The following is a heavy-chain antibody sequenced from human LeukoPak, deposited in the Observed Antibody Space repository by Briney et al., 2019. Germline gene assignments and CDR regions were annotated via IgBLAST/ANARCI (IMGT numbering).Heavy chain of an antibody. Sequence: PGGSLRLSCAASGFSFSDDYMSWIRQAPGKGLEWVSSISSSDETIHYADSVKGRFTISRDNTKNSLSLQMNSLTADDTAVYYCAREARRSASWPGVLRYWGQGILVTVSS. CDR3: AREARRSASWPGVLRY. J-gene: IGHJ4*02. CDR1: GFSFSDDY. CDR2: ISSSDETI. V-gene: IGHV3-11*01. D-gene: IGHD2-2*01.